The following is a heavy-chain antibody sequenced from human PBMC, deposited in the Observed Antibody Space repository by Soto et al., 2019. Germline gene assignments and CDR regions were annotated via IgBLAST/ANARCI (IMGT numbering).Heavy chain of an antibody. Sequence: SATLSLTCTVSGGSISSYFWSWVRQSPGKGLEWIGYIYYNGNTNYNPSLASRVTISVHTSKNHFSLKLNSVTGADTAVYYGARGGASSRWLDTWGKGTLCTV. CDR3: ARGGASSRWLDT. CDR1: GGSISSYF. J-gene: IGHJ5*02. D-gene: IGHD3-10*01. CDR2: IYYNGNT. V-gene: IGHV4-59*01.